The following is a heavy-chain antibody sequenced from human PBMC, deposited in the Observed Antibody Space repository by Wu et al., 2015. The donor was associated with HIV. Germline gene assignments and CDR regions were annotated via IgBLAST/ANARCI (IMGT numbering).Heavy chain of an antibody. CDR2: MNPKSGSA. V-gene: IGHV1-8*02. J-gene: IGHJ1*01. CDR1: GYTFTSFN. CDR3: ARVGVVLTSAELLEYFQH. D-gene: IGHD3-10*01. Sequence: QVQLVQSGTEVQKPGTSVRVSCRVSGYTFTSFNINWIRHAPGRGLEWMGWMNPKSGSAAFGRDFQGRVSMTRNNSISTAYMELSGVTSDDTAIYYCARVGVVLTSAELLEYFQHWARAPVSSSL.